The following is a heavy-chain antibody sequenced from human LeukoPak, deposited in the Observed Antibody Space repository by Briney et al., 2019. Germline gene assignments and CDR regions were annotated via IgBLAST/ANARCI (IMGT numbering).Heavy chain of an antibody. CDR2: IDNSGTYT. Sequence: GSLRLSCAASGFTFSSYAMSWVRQAPGKGPECVSAIDNSGTYTYYVDTVKGRFTISRDNSKNTLFLQMNSVRGDDTAVYYCARDDTGTSYTYYGMDAWGQGTTVTVSS. CDR3: ARDDTGTSYTYYGMDA. D-gene: IGHD1/OR15-1a*01. V-gene: IGHV3-23*01. CDR1: GFTFSSYA. J-gene: IGHJ6*02.